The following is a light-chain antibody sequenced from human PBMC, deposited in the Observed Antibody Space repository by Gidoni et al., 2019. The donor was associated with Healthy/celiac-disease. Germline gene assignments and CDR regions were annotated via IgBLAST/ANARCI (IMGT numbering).Light chain of an antibody. Sequence: EIVMTQSPATLSVSPGYRATLSCRASQSVSSNLAWYQQQPGQAPRFLLYGASTRATCIPDRFSCSGSGTEFTLTLSSLQSEAFAVYFCQQYHTWPPYTFGQGTKLEIK. V-gene: IGKV3-15*01. J-gene: IGKJ2*01. CDR3: QQYHTWPPYT. CDR2: GAS. CDR1: QSVSSN.